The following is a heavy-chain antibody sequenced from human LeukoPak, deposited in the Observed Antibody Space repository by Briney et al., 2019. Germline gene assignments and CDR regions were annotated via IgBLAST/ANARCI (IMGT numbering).Heavy chain of an antibody. V-gene: IGHV1-18*01. CDR2: ISAYNGDT. CDR1: GYTFTNYD. Sequence: ASVKVSCKASGYTFTNYDISWVRQAPGQGLEWMGCISAYNGDTNYARTFQGRITMTTDSSTSTVYMELRSLRSDDTAVYYCARDRDKHINLRPNYFDYWGQGTLVTVSS. J-gene: IGHJ4*02. CDR3: ARDRDKHINLRPNYFDY. D-gene: IGHD3-16*01.